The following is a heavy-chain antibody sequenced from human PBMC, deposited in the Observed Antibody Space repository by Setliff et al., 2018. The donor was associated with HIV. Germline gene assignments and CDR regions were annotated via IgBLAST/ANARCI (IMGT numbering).Heavy chain of an antibody. Sequence: SLTCTVSGGSINTGHYYWSWIRHHPGKGLEWIAYIYYTGNTYFNPSLKSRITISIDTSKNQFSLKMSSVTAADTAVYYCARDRYAGEIDYWGQGTLVTVSS. D-gene: IGHD3-10*01. J-gene: IGHJ4*02. CDR1: GGSINTGHYY. CDR3: ARDRYAGEIDY. CDR2: IYYTGNT. V-gene: IGHV4-31*03.